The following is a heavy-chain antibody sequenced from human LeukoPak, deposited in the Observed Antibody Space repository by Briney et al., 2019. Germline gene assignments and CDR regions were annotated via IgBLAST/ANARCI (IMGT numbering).Heavy chain of an antibody. Sequence: GGSLRLSCAASGFTVSSNYMHWVRQAPGKGLEWVSVIYITGSTFYADSVKGRFTISRDNTKSTLYLQMNSLRAEDTAVYYCARVSTVAGRPFDYWGQGTLVTVSS. CDR2: IYITGST. CDR3: ARVSTVAGRPFDY. CDR1: GFTVSSNY. V-gene: IGHV3-53*01. J-gene: IGHJ4*02. D-gene: IGHD6-19*01.